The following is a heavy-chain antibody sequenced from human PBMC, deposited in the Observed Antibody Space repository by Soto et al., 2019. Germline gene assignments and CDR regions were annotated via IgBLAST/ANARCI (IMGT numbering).Heavy chain of an antibody. Sequence: PSENLSLTCTVSGGSISSSSYYWGWIRQPPGKGLEWIGSIYYSGSTYYNPSLKSRVTISVDTSKNQFSLKLSSVTAADTAVYYCARQGIAVGGTLYGMDFWGKGTTVTVSS. V-gene: IGHV4-39*01. J-gene: IGHJ6*04. CDR3: ARQGIAVGGTLYGMDF. D-gene: IGHD6-19*01. CDR2: IYYSGST. CDR1: GGSISSSSYY.